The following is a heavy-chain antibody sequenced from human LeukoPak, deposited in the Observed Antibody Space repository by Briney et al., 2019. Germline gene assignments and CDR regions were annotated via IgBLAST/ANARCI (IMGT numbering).Heavy chain of an antibody. CDR3: AKDQGRVYSSSSHFDY. Sequence: GGSLRLSCVASGFTFSSYGMSWVRQAPGKGREWVSYVSATGYTTSYADSVKGRFTISRDNAKNTVFLQMNSLRAEDTAVYYCAKDQGRVYSSSSHFDYWGEGTLVTVSS. J-gene: IGHJ4*02. CDR2: VSATGYTT. V-gene: IGHV3-23*01. CDR1: GFTFSSYG. D-gene: IGHD6-6*01.